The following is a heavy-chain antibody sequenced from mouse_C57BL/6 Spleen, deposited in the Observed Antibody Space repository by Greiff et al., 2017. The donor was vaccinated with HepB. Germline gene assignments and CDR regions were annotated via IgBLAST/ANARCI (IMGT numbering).Heavy chain of an antibody. J-gene: IGHJ2*01. CDR2: ISSGGSYT. D-gene: IGHD3-2*02. CDR1: GFTFSSYG. CDR3: ARRGQLRLQDFDY. V-gene: IGHV5-6*01. Sequence: EVQGVESGGDLVKPGGSLTLSCAASGFTFSSYGMSWVRQTPDKRLEWVATISSGGSYTYYPDSVKGRFTISRDNAKNTLYLQMSSLKSEDTAMYYCARRGQLRLQDFDYWGQGTTLTVSS.